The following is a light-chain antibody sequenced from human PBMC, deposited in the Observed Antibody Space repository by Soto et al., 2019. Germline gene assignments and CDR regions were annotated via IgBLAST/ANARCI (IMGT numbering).Light chain of an antibody. CDR1: QSVSSY. V-gene: IGKV3-11*01. CDR2: DAS. Sequence: EIVLTQSPATLSLSPGERATLSCRASQSVSSYLAWYQQKPGQAHRLLIYDASNRATGIPARFSGSGSGTEFTLTISSLEPEDFAVYSCQQRSNWPPALTFGGGTKVEIK. CDR3: QQRSNWPPALT. J-gene: IGKJ4*01.